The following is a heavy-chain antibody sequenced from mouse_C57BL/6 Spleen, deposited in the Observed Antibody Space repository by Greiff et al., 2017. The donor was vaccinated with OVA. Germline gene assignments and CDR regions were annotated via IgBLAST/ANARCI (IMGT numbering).Heavy chain of an antibody. V-gene: IGHV1-62-2*01. D-gene: IGHD1-1*01. CDR1: GYTFTEYT. J-gene: IGHJ2*01. Sequence: QVHVKQSGAELVKPGASVKLSCKASGYTFTEYTIHWVKQRSGQGLEWIGWFYPGSGSIKYNEKFKDKATLTADKSSSTVYMELSRLTSEDSAVYFCARHEVAYYYGSSYDYFDYWGQGTTLTVSS. CDR3: ARHEVAYYYGSSYDYFDY. CDR2: FYPGSGSI.